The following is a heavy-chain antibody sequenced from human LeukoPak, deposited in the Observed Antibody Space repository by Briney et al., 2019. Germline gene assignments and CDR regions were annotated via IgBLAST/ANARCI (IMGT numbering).Heavy chain of an antibody. D-gene: IGHD3-10*01. CDR1: GFTFSDYY. CDR2: ISSSGSTI. Sequence: GGSLRLSCAASGFTFSDYYMSWIRQAPGKGLEWVSYISSSGSTIYYADSVKGRFTISRDNAKNSLYLQMNSLRAEDTAMYYCARDTHYYGSGSPAFDIWGQGTMVTVSS. V-gene: IGHV3-11*04. CDR3: ARDTHYYGSGSPAFDI. J-gene: IGHJ3*02.